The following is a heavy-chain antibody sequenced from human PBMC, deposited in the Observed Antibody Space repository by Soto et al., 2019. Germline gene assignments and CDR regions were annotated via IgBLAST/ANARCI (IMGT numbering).Heavy chain of an antibody. V-gene: IGHV4-30-2*01. Sequence: QLQLQESGSGLVKPSQTLSLTCAVSGGSISSGGYSWRWIRQPPGKGLEWIGSIYHGGNSYYNPSRKSRVTIPIDSAQIQFSLKLSSVTAADTAVYYCAREFVYYFDYWGQGTLVTVSS. CDR3: AREFVYYFDY. CDR2: IYHGGNS. CDR1: GGSISSGGYS. D-gene: IGHD3-10*01. J-gene: IGHJ4*02.